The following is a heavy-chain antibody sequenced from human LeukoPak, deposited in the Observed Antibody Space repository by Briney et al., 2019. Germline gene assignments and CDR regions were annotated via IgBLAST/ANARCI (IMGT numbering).Heavy chain of an antibody. D-gene: IGHD2-2*02. CDR3: AKAYCSSTSCYNGYFDY. Sequence: GVSLRLSCAASGFTFDDYAMHWVRQAPGKGLEWVSGISWNSGSIGYADSVKGRFTISRDNAKNSLYLQMNSLRAEDTALYYCAKAYCSSTSCYNGYFDYWGQGTLVTVSS. V-gene: IGHV3-9*01. CDR1: GFTFDDYA. CDR2: ISWNSGSI. J-gene: IGHJ4*02.